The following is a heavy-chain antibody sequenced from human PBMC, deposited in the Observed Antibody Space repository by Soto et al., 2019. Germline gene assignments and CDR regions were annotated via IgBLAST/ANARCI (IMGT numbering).Heavy chain of an antibody. CDR1: GFTFSSYG. V-gene: IGHV3-33*01. Sequence: GGSLRLSCAASGFTFSSYGMHWVRQAPGKGLEWVAVIWYDGSNKYYADSVKGRFTISRDNSKNTLYLQMNSLRAEDTAVYYCARDIGSRGYDILTGYYKIYYYSYGMDVRGQGTTVTGSS. CDR3: ARDIGSRGYDILTGYYKIYYYSYGMDV. J-gene: IGHJ6*02. D-gene: IGHD3-9*01. CDR2: IWYDGSNK.